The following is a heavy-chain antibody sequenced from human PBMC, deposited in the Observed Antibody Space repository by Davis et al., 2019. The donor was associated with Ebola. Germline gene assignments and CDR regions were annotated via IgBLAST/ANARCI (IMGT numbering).Heavy chain of an antibody. J-gene: IGHJ4*02. Sequence: GESLKISCAASGFTFSSYSMNWVRQAPGKGLEWVSAISGSGGSTYYADSVKGRFTISRDNSKNTLYLQMNSLRAEDTAVYYCARGSSNYDFWSGYWVGYFDYWGQGTLVTVSS. CDR1: GFTFSSYS. CDR2: ISGSGGST. CDR3: ARGSSNYDFWSGYWVGYFDY. V-gene: IGHV3-23*01. D-gene: IGHD3-3*01.